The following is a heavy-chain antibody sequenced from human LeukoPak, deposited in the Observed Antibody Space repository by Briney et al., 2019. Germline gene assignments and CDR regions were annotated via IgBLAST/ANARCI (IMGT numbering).Heavy chain of an antibody. CDR1: GFIFDDFG. CDR2: INWNSGDI. Sequence: GGSLRLSCAASGFIFDDFGMSWVRQAPGKGLEWVSGINWNSGDIGYADSVKGRFTISRDNAKNSLYLQMNSLRAEDTALYYCTRVPPGGYSYGYGVYWGQGTLVTVSS. V-gene: IGHV3-20*04. J-gene: IGHJ4*02. CDR3: TRVPPGGYSYGYGVY. D-gene: IGHD5-18*01.